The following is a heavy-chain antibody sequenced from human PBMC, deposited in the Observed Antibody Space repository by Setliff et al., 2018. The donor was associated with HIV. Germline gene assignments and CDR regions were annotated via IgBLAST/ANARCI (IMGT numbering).Heavy chain of an antibody. CDR2: INPNSGGT. Sequence: ASVKVSCKASGYTFTGYYMHWVRQAPGQGLEWMGRINPNSGGTKYAQKFQGRVTMTRDTSISTAYMELSRLRADDTAVYYCATKVYCTNGVCLDAFDIWGQGTMVTVSS. D-gene: IGHD2-8*01. CDR3: ATKVYCTNGVCLDAFDI. J-gene: IGHJ3*02. V-gene: IGHV1-2*06. CDR1: GYTFTGYY.